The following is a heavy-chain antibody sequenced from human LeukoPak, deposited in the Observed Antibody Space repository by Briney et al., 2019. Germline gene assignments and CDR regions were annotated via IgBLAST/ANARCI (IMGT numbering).Heavy chain of an antibody. CDR1: GFTFSTYW. CDR2: ISSSSSYI. Sequence: GGSLRLSCAASGFTFSTYWMHWVRQAPGKGLEWVSSISSSSSYIYYADSVKGRFTISRDNAKNSLYLQMNSLRAEDTAVYYCARGLHRKWELLSFADALDYWGQGTLVTVSS. J-gene: IGHJ4*02. CDR3: ARGLHRKWELLSFADALDY. D-gene: IGHD1-26*01. V-gene: IGHV3-21*01.